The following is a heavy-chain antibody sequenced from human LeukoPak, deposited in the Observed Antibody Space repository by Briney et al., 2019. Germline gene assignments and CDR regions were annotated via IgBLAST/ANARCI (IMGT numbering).Heavy chain of an antibody. CDR3: ARGLAARLGQ. J-gene: IGHJ4*02. V-gene: IGHV3-48*03. Sequence: GGSLRLSCAASGFTFSSYKMNWVRQAPGKGLEWVSYISSSGTTIYYADSVKGRFTISRDNAKNSVYLQMNSLRDEDTAVYYCARGLAARLGQWGQGTLVTVSS. CDR1: GFTFSSYK. D-gene: IGHD6-6*01. CDR2: ISSSGTTI.